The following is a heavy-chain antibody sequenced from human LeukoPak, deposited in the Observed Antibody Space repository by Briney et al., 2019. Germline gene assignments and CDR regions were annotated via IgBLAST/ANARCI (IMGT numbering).Heavy chain of an antibody. J-gene: IGHJ4*02. D-gene: IGHD5-12*01. Sequence: SETLPLTCTVSGGSISSYYWSWIRQPPGKGLEWIGYIYYSGSTNYNPSLKSRVTISVDTSKNQFSLKLSSVTAADTAVYYCARDRLSWIDYWGQGTLVTVSS. V-gene: IGHV4-59*01. CDR3: ARDRLSWIDY. CDR2: IYYSGST. CDR1: GGSISSYY.